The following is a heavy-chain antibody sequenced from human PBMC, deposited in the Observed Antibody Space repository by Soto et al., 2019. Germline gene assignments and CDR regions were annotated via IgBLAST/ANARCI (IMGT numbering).Heavy chain of an antibody. V-gene: IGHV4-30-2*01. CDR1: GGSISSGGYS. J-gene: IGHJ4*02. CDR2: IYQSGST. D-gene: IGHD3-10*01. CDR3: ASFIWFGELLEGTNFDY. Sequence: SETLSLTCAVSGGSISSGGYSWSWIRQPPGKGLEWIGYIYQSGSTYYNPALKSRVTISVDRSKNQFSLKLSAVTAADTAVYYCASFIWFGELLEGTNFDYWGQGTLVTVSS.